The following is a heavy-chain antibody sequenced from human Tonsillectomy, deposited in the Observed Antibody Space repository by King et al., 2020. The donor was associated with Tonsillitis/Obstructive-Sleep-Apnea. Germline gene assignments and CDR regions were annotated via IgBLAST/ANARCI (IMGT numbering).Heavy chain of an antibody. CDR3: AREGGYGPFDY. D-gene: IGHD5-12*01. J-gene: IGHJ4*02. V-gene: IGHV3-30*04. CDR2: ISYDGRKK. Sequence: QVQLVESGGGVVQPGRSLRLSCAASGFTFSSYAMYWVRQAPGKGLEWVAVISYDGRKKYYADSVKGRFTISRDISKNTLYLQMHSLRAEDTAVYYCAREGGYGPFDYWGQGTLVTVSS. CDR1: GFTFSSYA.